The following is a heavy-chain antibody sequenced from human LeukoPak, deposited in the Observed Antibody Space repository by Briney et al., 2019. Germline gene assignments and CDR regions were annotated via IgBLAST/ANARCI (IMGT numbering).Heavy chain of an antibody. V-gene: IGHV3-13*01. D-gene: IGHD1-26*01. CDR3: AREVGAHGAFDI. CDR1: GFTFSSYD. CDR2: IGTAGDT. Sequence: GGSLRLSCAASGFTFSSYDMHWVRQATGKGLEWVSAIGTAGDTYYPGSVKGRFTISRENAKNSSYLQMNSLRAEDTAVYYCAREVGAHGAFDIWGQGTMVTVSS. J-gene: IGHJ3*02.